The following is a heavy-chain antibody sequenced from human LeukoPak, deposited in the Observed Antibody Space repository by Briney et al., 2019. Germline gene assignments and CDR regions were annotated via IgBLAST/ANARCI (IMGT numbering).Heavy chain of an antibody. V-gene: IGHV4-39*01. CDR2: IHYRLPT. D-gene: IGHD5-24*01. Sequence: PSETLSLTCDVSGVSISGTNYYWGWIRQPPGMGLEWIGSIHYRLPTFYNPLPKSRVTISVDTSKNQISLRPRSVTAADTAVYYCARHEEEDGYNAKTPDYWGQGTLVTVSS. CDR3: ARHEEEDGYNAKTPDY. CDR1: GVSISGTNYY. J-gene: IGHJ4*02.